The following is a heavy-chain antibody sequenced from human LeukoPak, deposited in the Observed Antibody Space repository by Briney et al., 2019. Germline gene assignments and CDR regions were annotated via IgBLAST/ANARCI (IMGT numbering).Heavy chain of an antibody. CDR3: ARDPLHKRTDIVAHDAFDI. V-gene: IGHV3-30*02. D-gene: IGHD5-12*01. CDR1: GFTFSNCG. Sequence: PGGSLRLSCAASGFTFSNCGMHWVRQAPGKGLEWVAFIRYDGSNKYYADSAKGRFTISRDNSKNTLYLQMNSLRAEDTAVYYCARDPLHKRTDIVAHDAFDIWGQGTMVTVSS. CDR2: IRYDGSNK. J-gene: IGHJ3*02.